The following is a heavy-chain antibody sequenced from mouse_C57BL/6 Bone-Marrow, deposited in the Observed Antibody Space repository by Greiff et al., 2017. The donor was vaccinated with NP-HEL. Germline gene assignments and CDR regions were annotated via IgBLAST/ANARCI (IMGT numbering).Heavy chain of an antibody. V-gene: IGHV1-64*01. D-gene: IGHD2-12*01. Sequence: QVQLQQPGAELVQPGASVKLSCTASGYTFTSYWMHWVTQRPGQGLEWIGMIHPNSGSSNYNEKFKSKATLTVDKSSSTAYMQLSSLTSEDSAVYYCASGVTRAYWGQGTLVTVSA. CDR2: IHPNSGSS. CDR1: GYTFTSYW. CDR3: ASGVTRAY. J-gene: IGHJ3*01.